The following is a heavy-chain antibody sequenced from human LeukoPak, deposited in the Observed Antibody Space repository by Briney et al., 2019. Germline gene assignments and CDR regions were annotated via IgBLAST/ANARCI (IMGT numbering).Heavy chain of an antibody. Sequence: GGSLRLSCAASGFTFSSYEMNWVRQAPGKGLEWVSAISGSGGSTYYADSVKGRFTISRDNSKNTLYLQMNSLRAEDTAVYYCARDRSGWYYFDYWGQGTLVTVSS. CDR2: ISGSGGST. J-gene: IGHJ4*02. CDR1: GFTFSSYE. V-gene: IGHV3-23*01. D-gene: IGHD6-19*01. CDR3: ARDRSGWYYFDY.